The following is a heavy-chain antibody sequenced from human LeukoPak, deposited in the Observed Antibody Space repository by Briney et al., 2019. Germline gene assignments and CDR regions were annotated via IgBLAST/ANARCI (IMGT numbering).Heavy chain of an antibody. D-gene: IGHD3-10*01. CDR3: ASQGLWFGELSPDY. CDR2: IRYDGSNE. Sequence: GGSLRLSCAASGFTFSSYGMHWVRQAPGKGLEWVTFIRYDGSNEDYADSVKGRFTISRDNAKNSLYLQMNSLRAEDTAVYYCASQGLWFGELSPDYWGQGTLVTVSS. J-gene: IGHJ4*02. V-gene: IGHV3-30*02. CDR1: GFTFSSYG.